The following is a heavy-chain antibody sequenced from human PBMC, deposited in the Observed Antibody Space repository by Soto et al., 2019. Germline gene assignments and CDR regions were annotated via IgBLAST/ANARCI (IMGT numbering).Heavy chain of an antibody. CDR1: GGSISSGGYY. V-gene: IGHV4-31*03. CDR2: IYYSGST. J-gene: IGHJ5*02. CDR3: ASVGYCSGGSCYPGPHWFDP. Sequence: ASETLSLTCTVSGGSISSGGYYWSWIRQHPGKGLEWIGYIYYSGSTYYNPSLKSRVTISVDTSKNQFPLKLSSVTAADTAVYYCASVGYCSGGSCYPGPHWFDPWGQGTLVTVSS. D-gene: IGHD2-15*01.